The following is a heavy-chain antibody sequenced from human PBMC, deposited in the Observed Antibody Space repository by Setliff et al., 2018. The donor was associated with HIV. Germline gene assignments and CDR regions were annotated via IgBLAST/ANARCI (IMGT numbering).Heavy chain of an antibody. Sequence: PSETLSLTCAVYGGSFSGYYWSWIRQPPGKGLEWIGEINHSGSTNHNPSLKSRVTISVDTSKNQFSLKLSSVTAADTAVYYCARGSTGNDYWGQGTLVTVSS. V-gene: IGHV4-34*01. CDR1: GGSFSGYY. J-gene: IGHJ4*02. D-gene: IGHD4-17*01. CDR3: ARGSTGNDY. CDR2: INHSGST.